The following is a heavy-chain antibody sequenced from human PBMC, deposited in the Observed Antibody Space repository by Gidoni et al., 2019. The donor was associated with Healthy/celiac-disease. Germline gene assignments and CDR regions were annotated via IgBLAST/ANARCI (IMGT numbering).Heavy chain of an antibody. J-gene: IGHJ3*02. CDR3: ARLVSIGDAFDI. D-gene: IGHD3-10*01. CDR2: IYYSGST. Sequence: QLQLQESGPGLVKPSETLPLTCTVSGCSISSSSYYWGWIRQPPGKGLEWIGSIYYSGSTYYNPSLKSRVTISVDTSKNQFSLKLSSVTAADTAVYYCARLVSIGDAFDIWGQGTMVTVSS. V-gene: IGHV4-39*01. CDR1: GCSISSSSYY.